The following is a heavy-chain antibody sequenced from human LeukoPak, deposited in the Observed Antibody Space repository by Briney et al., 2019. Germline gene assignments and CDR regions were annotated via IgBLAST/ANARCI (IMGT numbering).Heavy chain of an antibody. CDR1: GFDFSGYS. CDR3: ARVTDSSLIADY. V-gene: IGHV3-21*04. Sequence: PGGSLRLSCAASGFDFSGYSVNWVRQAPGKGLEWVSSMTSASSYMDYADSVRGRFTISRDNAKNSLYLQMNSLRAEDTAVYYCARVTDSSLIADYWGQGTLVTVSS. CDR2: MTSASSYM. D-gene: IGHD3-22*01. J-gene: IGHJ4*02.